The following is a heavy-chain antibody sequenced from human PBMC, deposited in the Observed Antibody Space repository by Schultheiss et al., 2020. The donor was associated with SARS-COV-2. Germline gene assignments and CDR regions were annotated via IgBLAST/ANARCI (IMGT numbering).Heavy chain of an antibody. D-gene: IGHD6-6*01. J-gene: IGHJ2*01. CDR3: AKDKIAARPWYFDL. CDR2: IKSKTDGGTT. V-gene: IGHV3-15*01. CDR1: GFTFSNAW. Sequence: GGSLRLSCAASGFTFSNAWMSWVRQAPGKGLEWVGRIKSKTDGGTTDYAAPVKGRFTISRDDSKNTLYLQMNSLRAEDTAVYYCAKDKIAARPWYFDLWGRGTLVTVSS.